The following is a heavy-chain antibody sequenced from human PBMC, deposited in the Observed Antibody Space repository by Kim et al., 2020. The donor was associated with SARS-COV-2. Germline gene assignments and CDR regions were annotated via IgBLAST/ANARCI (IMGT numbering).Heavy chain of an antibody. CDR3: ARVSDRGRMVWYFDL. J-gene: IGHJ2*01. Sequence: PSLKSRVTISVDTSKHQFSLKLSSVTAADTAVYYCARVSDRGRMVWYFDLWGRGTLVTVSS. V-gene: IGHV4-39*01. D-gene: IGHD2-15*01.